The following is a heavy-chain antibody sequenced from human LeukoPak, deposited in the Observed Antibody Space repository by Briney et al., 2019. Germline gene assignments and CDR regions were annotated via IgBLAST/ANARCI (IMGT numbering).Heavy chain of an antibody. CDR2: IYHTGSA. CDR3: ARYCTSTTCILRGFDY. V-gene: IGHV4-38-2*01. J-gene: IGHJ4*02. Sequence: SETLSLTCSVSGYSFTSGHYWGWIRQPPGRGLEWIANIYHTGSAHYNPSLKSRVTISVDTSTNQFSLKLSSVTAADTAVYYCARYCTSTTCILRGFDYWGQGTLVTVSS. D-gene: IGHD2/OR15-2a*01. CDR1: GYSFTSGHY.